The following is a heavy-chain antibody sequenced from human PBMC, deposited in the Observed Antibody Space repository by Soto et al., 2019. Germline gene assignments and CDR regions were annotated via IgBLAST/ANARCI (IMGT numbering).Heavy chain of an antibody. V-gene: IGHV1-46*01. D-gene: IGHD6-13*01. CDR1: GYTFTSYY. J-gene: IGHJ4*02. CDR3: ARTPDATAAAGRDYFDY. CDR2: INPSGGST. Sequence: GASVKVSCKASGYTFTSYYMHWVRQAPGQGLEWMGIINPSGGSTSYAQKFQGRVTMTRDTSTSTVYMELSSLRSEDTAVYYCARTPDATAAAGRDYFDYWGQGTLVTVSS.